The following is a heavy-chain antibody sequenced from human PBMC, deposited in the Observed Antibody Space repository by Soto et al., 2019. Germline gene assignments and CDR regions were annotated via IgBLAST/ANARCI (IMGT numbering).Heavy chain of an antibody. CDR2: IEPDGSEK. CDR1: GFTFSIYW. Sequence: EVQLVESGGGLVQPGGSLRLSCAASGFTFSIYWMSWVRQAPGGGLEWVANIEPDGSEKYYVDSVKGRFTISRDNAKNSLYLQMISLRAEDAAVYYCARDSAGFPFDYWGQGTLVTVSS. CDR3: ARDSAGFPFDY. V-gene: IGHV3-7*01. J-gene: IGHJ4*02. D-gene: IGHD2-15*01.